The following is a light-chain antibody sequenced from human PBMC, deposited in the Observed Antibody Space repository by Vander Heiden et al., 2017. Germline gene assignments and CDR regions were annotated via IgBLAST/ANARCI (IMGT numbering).Light chain of an antibody. CDR2: AAS. Sequence: MTKSPSSLYASVGDRVTITCRASQSISSYLNWYQQKPGKAPKLLIYAASSLQSGVPSRFSGSGSGTDFTLTISSLLPDDFATYYCQQSYSTPFTFGPGTNVDI. CDR1: QSISSY. V-gene: IGKV1-39*01. J-gene: IGKJ3*01. CDR3: QQSYSTPFT.